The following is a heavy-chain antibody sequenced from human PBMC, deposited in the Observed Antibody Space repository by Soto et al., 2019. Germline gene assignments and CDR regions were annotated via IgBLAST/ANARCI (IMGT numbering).Heavy chain of an antibody. CDR2: MNPINGAT. D-gene: IGHD6-13*01. CDR3: GRGPSPRAPAGGTPYYYAMDV. CDR1: GYDFTAYD. V-gene: IGHV1-8*02. Sequence: QVQLVQSGAEAKQSGASVKVSCKASGYDFTAYDINWVRQASGQGLEWMGWMNPINGATGTARRFQGRVSMTRNTATGTAYLELTSLRSDDTAVYYCGRGPSPRAPAGGTPYYYAMDVWGQGTTDTVSS. J-gene: IGHJ6*02.